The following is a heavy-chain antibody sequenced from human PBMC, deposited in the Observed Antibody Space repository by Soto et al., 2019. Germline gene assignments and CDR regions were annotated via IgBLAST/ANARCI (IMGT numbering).Heavy chain of an antibody. CDR1: GYTFTIYG. CDR3: AISFIAVAGRYYYYYGMDV. J-gene: IGHJ6*02. Sequence: ASVKVSCKASGYTFTIYGIIWVRQAPGQGLEWMGWISAYNGNTNYAQKLQGRVTMTTDTSTSTAYMELRSLRSDDTAVYYCAISFIAVAGRYYYYYGMDVWGQGTTVTVSS. CDR2: ISAYNGNT. D-gene: IGHD6-19*01. V-gene: IGHV1-18*01.